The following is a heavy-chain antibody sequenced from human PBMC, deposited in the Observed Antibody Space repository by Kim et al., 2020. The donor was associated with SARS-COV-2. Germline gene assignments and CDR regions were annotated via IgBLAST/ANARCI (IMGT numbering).Heavy chain of an antibody. D-gene: IGHD6-19*01. Sequence: GGSLRLSCAASGFTFSSYGMHWVRQAPGKGLEWVAVISYDGSNKYYADSVKGRFTISRDNSKNTLYLQMNSLRAEDTAVYYCANSRGSGWYQRPPFDYWGQGTLVTVSS. CDR1: GFTFSSYG. J-gene: IGHJ4*02. V-gene: IGHV3-30*18. CDR3: ANSRGSGWYQRPPFDY. CDR2: ISYDGSNK.